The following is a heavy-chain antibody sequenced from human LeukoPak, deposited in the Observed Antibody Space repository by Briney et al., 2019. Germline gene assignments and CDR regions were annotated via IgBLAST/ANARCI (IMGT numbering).Heavy chain of an antibody. Sequence: EPSETLSLTCTVSGGSISSSSYYWSWIRQPPGKGLEWIGYIYYSGSTNYNPSLKSRVTISVDTSENQFSLKLSSVTAADTAVYYCASSGYNYALGLTHNWFDPWGQGTLVTVSS. CDR2: IYYSGST. D-gene: IGHD5-18*01. J-gene: IGHJ5*02. CDR1: GGSISSSSYY. CDR3: ASSGYNYALGLTHNWFDP. V-gene: IGHV4-61*05.